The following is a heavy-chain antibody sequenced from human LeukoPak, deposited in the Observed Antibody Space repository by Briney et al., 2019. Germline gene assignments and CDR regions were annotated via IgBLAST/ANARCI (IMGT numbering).Heavy chain of an antibody. V-gene: IGHV1-2*04. CDR2: INPNSGGT. CDR1: GYTFTSYD. J-gene: IGHJ4*02. D-gene: IGHD3-16*01. Sequence: ASVKVSCKAPGYTFTSYDINWVRQATGQGLEWMGWINPNSGGTNYAQKFQGWVTMTRDTSISTAYMELSRLRSDDTAVYYCARAGGGSTWDFDYWGQGTLVTVSS. CDR3: ARAGGGSTWDFDY.